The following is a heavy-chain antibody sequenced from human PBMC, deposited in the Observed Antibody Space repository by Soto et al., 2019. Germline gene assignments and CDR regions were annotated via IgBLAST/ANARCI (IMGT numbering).Heavy chain of an antibody. CDR1: GGTFSSYA. D-gene: IGHD3-22*01. CDR3: ARDRGPSSGYYPYWFDP. Sequence: QVQLVQSGAEVKKPGSSVKVSCKASGGTFSSYAITWVRQAPGQGLEWMGGIIPIFGTANYAQKFQGRVTITAEXSXSAXSMELSSLRSEDTAVYYCARDRGPSSGYYPYWFDPWGQGTLVTVSS. V-gene: IGHV1-69*12. CDR2: IIPIFGTA. J-gene: IGHJ5*02.